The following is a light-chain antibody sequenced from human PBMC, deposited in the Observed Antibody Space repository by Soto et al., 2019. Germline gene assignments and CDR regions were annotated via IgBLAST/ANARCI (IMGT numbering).Light chain of an antibody. CDR2: GAS. CDR3: QQYYNWQPR. CDR1: QSISSK. J-gene: IGKJ1*01. V-gene: IGKV3-15*01. Sequence: THSPGTLSVSPGERVTLSCRASQSISSKLAWYQQRPGQAPRLLIYGASTRATGIPSRFSGSGSGTEFTLTITSLQSEDNALYYCQQYYNWQPRFGQGSIVDIK.